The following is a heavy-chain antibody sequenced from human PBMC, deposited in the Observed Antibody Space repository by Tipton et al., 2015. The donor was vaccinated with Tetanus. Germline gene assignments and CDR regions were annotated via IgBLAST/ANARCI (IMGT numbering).Heavy chain of an antibody. CDR1: GFTFSSYA. J-gene: IGHJ4*02. CDR2: ISGSGGTT. CDR3: AKGRAAATYFFDY. D-gene: IGHD6-25*01. Sequence: GSLRLSCAASGFTFSSYAMSWVRQAPGKGLEWVSGISGSGGTTNYADSVKGRFTISRDNSKSTLYLQVHSLRVEDTAIYFCAKGRAAATYFFDYWGQGTPVTVSS. V-gene: IGHV3-23*01.